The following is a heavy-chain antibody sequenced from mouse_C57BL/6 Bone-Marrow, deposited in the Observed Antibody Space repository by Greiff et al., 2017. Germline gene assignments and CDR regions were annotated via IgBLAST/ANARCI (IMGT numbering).Heavy chain of an antibody. V-gene: IGHV5S21*01. CDR1: GFTFSSYA. J-gene: IGHJ3*01. CDR3: TRRRGHAWFAY. D-gene: IGHD6-1*01. Sequence: EVMLVESGEGLVKPGGSLKLSCAASGFTFSSYAMSWVRQTPEKRLEWVAYISSGGDYIYYADTVKGRFTISRDNARNTLYLQRSSLKSEDTAMYYCTRRRGHAWFAYWGQGTLVTVSA. CDR2: ISSGGDYI.